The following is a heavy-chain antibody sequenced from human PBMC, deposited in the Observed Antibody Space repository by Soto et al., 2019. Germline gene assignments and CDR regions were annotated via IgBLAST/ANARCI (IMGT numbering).Heavy chain of an antibody. CDR2: IIPIFGTA. V-gene: IGHV1-69*12. D-gene: IGHD5-12*01. CDR1: GGTFSSYA. Sequence: QVQLVQSGAEVKKPGSSVKVSCKASGGTFSSYAISWVRQAPGQGLEWMGGIIPIFGTANYAQKFQGRVTITADEXXSXAXXELSSLRSEDTAVYYCARDRDHSGDDLEGAGHADYWGQGTLVTVSS. J-gene: IGHJ4*02. CDR3: ARDRDHSGDDLEGAGHADY.